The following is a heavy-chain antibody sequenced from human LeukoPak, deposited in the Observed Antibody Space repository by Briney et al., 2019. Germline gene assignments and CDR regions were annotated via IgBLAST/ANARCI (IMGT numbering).Heavy chain of an antibody. V-gene: IGHV3-53*05. CDR1: GSTVSANV. CDR3: ARDSASYCSGGSCYPPMLDY. D-gene: IGHD2-15*01. Sequence: GGSLRLSCAISGSTVSANVMNWVRQAPGKGLEWLSAINSEGDTFYADSVRGRFTISRDNSKNTLYLQMNSLRAEDTAVYYCARDSASYCSGGSCYPPMLDYWGQGTLVTVSS. CDR2: INSEGDT. J-gene: IGHJ4*02.